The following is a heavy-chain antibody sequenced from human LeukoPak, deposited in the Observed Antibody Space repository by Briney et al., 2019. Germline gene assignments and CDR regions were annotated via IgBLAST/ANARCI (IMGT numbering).Heavy chain of an antibody. CDR3: AKGSAGDFDY. CDR1: GFTFEDYA. D-gene: IGHD6-13*01. V-gene: IGHV3-9*01. Sequence: GGSLRLSCAAAGFTFEDYAMHWVRQAPGKGLEWVSGISWDSGTIGYADSVKGRFTISRDNAKNSLYLQMNSLRAEDTALYYCAKGSAGDFDYWGQGTLVTVS. J-gene: IGHJ4*02. CDR2: ISWDSGTI.